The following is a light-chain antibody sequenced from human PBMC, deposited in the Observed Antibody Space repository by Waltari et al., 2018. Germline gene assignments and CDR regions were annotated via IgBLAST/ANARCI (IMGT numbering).Light chain of an antibody. CDR2: GAS. CDR3: QNHERLPAV. Sequence: EIVLTQSPGTLSLSPGARAPLSCRASQSIGRYLVWYQQKPGQAPRLLIYGASSRAAGIPDRFSGSGSGTDFSLTISRLEPEDFAVYYCQNHERLPAVFGQGTKVEIK. V-gene: IGKV3-20*01. J-gene: IGKJ1*01. CDR1: QSIGRY.